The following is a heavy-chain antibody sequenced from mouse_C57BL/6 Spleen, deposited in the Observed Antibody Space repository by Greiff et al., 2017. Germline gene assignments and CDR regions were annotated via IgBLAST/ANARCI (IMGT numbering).Heavy chain of an antibody. CDR1: GYTFTDYY. D-gene: IGHD3-2*02. Sequence: EVQLQQSGPELVKPGASVKISCKASGYTFTDYYMNWVKQSHGKSLEWIGDINPNNGGTSYNQKFKGKATLTVDKSSSTAYMELRSLTSEDSAAYYCARGAQATYYFDYWGQGTTLTVAS. CDR3: ARGAQATYYFDY. CDR2: INPNNGGT. J-gene: IGHJ2*01. V-gene: IGHV1-26*01.